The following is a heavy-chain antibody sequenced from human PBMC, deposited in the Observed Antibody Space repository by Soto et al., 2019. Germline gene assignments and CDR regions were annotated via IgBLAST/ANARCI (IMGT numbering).Heavy chain of an antibody. D-gene: IGHD6-13*01. CDR3: ARVHLGSSWFSDLID. Sequence: EVQLLQSGGGLVQPGGSLRLSCAASGFTFSSYSMTWVHQAPGKGLEWVSSITGGGGSRYYADSVKGRFTISRDNSKNNLDLQMNGLRVEDTALYYCARVHLGSSWFSDLIDWGQGARVTVS. V-gene: IGHV3-23*01. CDR1: GFTFSSYS. J-gene: IGHJ4*02. CDR2: ITGGGGSR.